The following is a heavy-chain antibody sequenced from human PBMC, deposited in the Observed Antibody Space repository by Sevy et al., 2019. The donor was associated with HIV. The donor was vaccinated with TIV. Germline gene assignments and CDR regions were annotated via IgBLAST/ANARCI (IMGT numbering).Heavy chain of an antibody. CDR1: EFTFDDYA. Sequence: GGSLRLSCAASEFTFDDYAMHWVRQAPGKGLEWVSAISWNSGSIGYSDSVKGRFTISRDKSKNSLYLQMNSLRAEDTAFYYCAKDRAMYFDSWSGAAIDSWGQGTLVTVSS. CDR2: ISWNSGSI. J-gene: IGHJ4*02. D-gene: IGHD3-3*01. V-gene: IGHV3-9*01. CDR3: AKDRAMYFDSWSGAAIDS.